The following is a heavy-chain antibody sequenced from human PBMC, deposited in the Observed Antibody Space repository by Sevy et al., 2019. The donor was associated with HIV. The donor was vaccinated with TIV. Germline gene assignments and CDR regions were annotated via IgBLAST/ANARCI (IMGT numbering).Heavy chain of an antibody. Sequence: ASVMVSCKASGYTFTTYYIHWVRQAPGQGLEWMGLIDPSGSTRYAQKFQGRVSMTGDTSTTTLYMELSSLTSEDTAVYYCARDRDLSGSYLEYYYYAMDVWGQGTTVTVSS. J-gene: IGHJ6*02. D-gene: IGHD1-26*01. CDR3: ARDRDLSGSYLEYYYYAMDV. CDR1: GYTFTTYY. V-gene: IGHV1-46*01. CDR2: IDPSGST.